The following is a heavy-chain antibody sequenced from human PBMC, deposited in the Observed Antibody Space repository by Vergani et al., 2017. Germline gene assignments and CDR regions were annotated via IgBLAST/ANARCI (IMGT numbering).Heavy chain of an antibody. Sequence: QVQLQQWGGGLLKPSETLSLTCVVNGGSFTSYHWTWIRQSPGDGLEWVVDIDHTGRPDYNPSLKSRLTMSVDKSRNQFSLTLNSVTATDTAIYFCARVNTETNGHLYYYYYMDVWGQGTAVTVS. CDR1: GGSFTSYH. V-gene: IGHV4-34*01. D-gene: IGHD4-11*01. CDR3: ARVNTETNGHLYYYYYMDV. J-gene: IGHJ6*03. CDR2: IDHTGRP.